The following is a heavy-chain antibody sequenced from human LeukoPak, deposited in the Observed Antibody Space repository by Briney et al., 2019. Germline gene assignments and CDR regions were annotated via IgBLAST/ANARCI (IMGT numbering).Heavy chain of an antibody. CDR2: INTETGSP. D-gene: IGHD5-18*01. Sequence: ASVKVSCKASGYTFTSYAMNWVRQAPGQGLEWMGLINTETGSPMYAQGFTGRFVFSLDTSVSTAYLQISSLKAEDTAVYYCARLRYNFGSEIDYWGQGTLVTVSS. V-gene: IGHV7-4-1*02. CDR3: ARLRYNFGSEIDY. J-gene: IGHJ4*02. CDR1: GYTFTSYA.